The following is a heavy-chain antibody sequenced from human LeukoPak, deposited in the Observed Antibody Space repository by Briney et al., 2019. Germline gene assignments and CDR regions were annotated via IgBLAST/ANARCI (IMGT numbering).Heavy chain of an antibody. V-gene: IGHV4-34*01. Sequence: LETLSLTCAVYGGSFSGYYWSWIRQPPGKGLEWIGEINHSGSTNYNPSLKSRVTISVDTSKNQFSLKLSSVTAADTAVYYCARVRGRYCSSTSCYTDWFDPWGQGTLVTVSS. CDR3: ARVRGRYCSSTSCYTDWFDP. CDR2: INHSGST. CDR1: GGSFSGYY. D-gene: IGHD2-2*02. J-gene: IGHJ5*02.